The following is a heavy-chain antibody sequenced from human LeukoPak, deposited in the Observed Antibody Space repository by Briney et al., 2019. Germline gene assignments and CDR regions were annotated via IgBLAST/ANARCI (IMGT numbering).Heavy chain of an antibody. V-gene: IGHV4-38-2*02. Sequence: SETLSLTCTVSGYSISTGYYWDWIRQPPGKGLEWIGSIYHSGSTYYNPSLKSRVTISVDTSRNQFSLKLSSVTAADTAVYYCARENSNSPGGFDYWGQGTLVTVSS. J-gene: IGHJ4*02. CDR1: GYSISTGYY. CDR2: IYHSGST. D-gene: IGHD4-11*01. CDR3: ARENSNSPGGFDY.